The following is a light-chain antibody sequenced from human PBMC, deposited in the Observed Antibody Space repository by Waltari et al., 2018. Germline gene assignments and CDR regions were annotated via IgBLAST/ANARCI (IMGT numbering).Light chain of an antibody. Sequence: QSALTQPASVSGSPGQSITISCTGTSSDVGGYNYVSWYQQHPGKAPKFMIYEVSQRPSGVSNRFSCSKSGNTASLTISVLQAEDEADYYCSSYTSNNIWVFGGGTKLTVL. V-gene: IGLV2-14*01. J-gene: IGLJ3*02. CDR1: SSDVGGYNY. CDR2: EVS. CDR3: SSYTSNNIWV.